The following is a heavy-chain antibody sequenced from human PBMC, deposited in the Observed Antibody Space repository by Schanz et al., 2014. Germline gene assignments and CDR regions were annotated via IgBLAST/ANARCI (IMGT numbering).Heavy chain of an antibody. D-gene: IGHD6-19*01. Sequence: QVHLVQSGAEVHKPGASLKISCKASGYTFTNFFLHWVRQAPGQGLEWMGWISTSNGNTNYIQKLQGRGTMTTDTSTSTAYMELRSLRSDDTAVYYCARGGYSSGWYDRDIAHFDYWGQGTLVTVSS. CDR3: ARGGYSSGWYDRDIAHFDY. V-gene: IGHV1-18*04. CDR2: ISTSNGNT. J-gene: IGHJ4*02. CDR1: GYTFTNFF.